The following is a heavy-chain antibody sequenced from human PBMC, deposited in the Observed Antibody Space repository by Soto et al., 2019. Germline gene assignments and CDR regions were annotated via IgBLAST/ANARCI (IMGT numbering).Heavy chain of an antibody. CDR2: ISGSGDRT. CDR3: ARGPYTDSSEWFDP. CDR1: GFTFSSYA. V-gene: IGHV3-23*01. J-gene: IGHJ5*02. Sequence: GGSLRLSCAASGFTFSSYAMAWVRQAPGKGPEWVSSISGSGDRTYYADSVKGRFTISRDNSKNTLSLQMNRLRAEDTALYYCARGPYTDSSEWFDPWGQGTLVTVSS. D-gene: IGHD2-2*02.